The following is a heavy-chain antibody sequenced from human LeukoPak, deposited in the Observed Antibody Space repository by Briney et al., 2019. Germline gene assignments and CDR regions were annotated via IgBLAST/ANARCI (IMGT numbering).Heavy chain of an antibody. Sequence: GASVKVSCKASGYTYTSYGISSVRQAPGQGLEWMGWISAYNGNTNYAQKLQGRVTMTRDTSTSTVYMELSSLRSEDTAVYYCARDTAMVNIWGQGTLVTVSS. J-gene: IGHJ4*02. CDR2: ISAYNGNT. CDR1: GYTYTSYG. D-gene: IGHD5-18*01. V-gene: IGHV1-18*01. CDR3: ARDTAMVNI.